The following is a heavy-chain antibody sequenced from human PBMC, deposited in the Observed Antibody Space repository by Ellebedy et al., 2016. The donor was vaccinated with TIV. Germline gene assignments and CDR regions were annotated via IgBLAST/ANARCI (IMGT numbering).Heavy chain of an antibody. CDR3: ARTYRADY. V-gene: IGHV3-74*01. Sequence: GESLKISXAASGFSFSWHWMHWVRQAPGKGLVWVSRINNDGTATTYADSVKGRFTISRDNTKNTLYLQMNSLRAEDTAVYYCARTYRADYWGQGTLVTVSS. J-gene: IGHJ4*02. CDR2: INNDGTAT. D-gene: IGHD1-14*01. CDR1: GFSFSWHW.